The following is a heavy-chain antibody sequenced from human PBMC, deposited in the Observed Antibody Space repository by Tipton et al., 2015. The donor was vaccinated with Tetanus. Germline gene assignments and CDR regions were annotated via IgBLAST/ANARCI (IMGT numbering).Heavy chain of an antibody. Sequence: TLSLTCTVSGDSVSTGNFYWSWIRQPPGKGLEWIAFIHHSGLAFSKPSLKSRVTMSVDNSKNQFSLKLNSVTAADTAVYYCARESITIFGVVSIDYWGQGTLVTVSS. CDR2: IHHSGLA. V-gene: IGHV4-30-4*01. D-gene: IGHD3-3*01. CDR3: ARESITIFGVVSIDY. CDR1: GDSVSTGNFY. J-gene: IGHJ4*02.